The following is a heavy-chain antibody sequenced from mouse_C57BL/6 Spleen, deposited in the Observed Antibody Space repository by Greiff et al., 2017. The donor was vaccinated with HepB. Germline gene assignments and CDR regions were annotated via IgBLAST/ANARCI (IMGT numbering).Heavy chain of an antibody. CDR2: IYPGSGNT. CDR3: ARSNTTRGYYYAMDY. CDR1: GYTFTDYY. J-gene: IGHJ4*01. Sequence: VQLQESGAELVRPGASVKLSCKASGYTFTDYYINWVKQRPGQGLEWIARIYPGSGNTYYNEKFKGKATLTAEKSSSTAYMQLSSLTSEDSAVYFCARSNTTRGYYYAMDYWGQGTSVTVSS. V-gene: IGHV1-76*01. D-gene: IGHD2-12*01.